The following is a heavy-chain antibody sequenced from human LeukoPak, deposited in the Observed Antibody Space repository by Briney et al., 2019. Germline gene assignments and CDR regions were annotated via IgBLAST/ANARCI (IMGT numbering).Heavy chain of an antibody. V-gene: IGHV3-30*03. J-gene: IGHJ5*02. CDR1: GFTFNSYG. D-gene: IGHD3-16*02. CDR2: ISHDGSRK. Sequence: GRSLRLSCVASGFTFNSYGMHWVRQAPGKGLEWVAVISHDGSRKYYTDSVKGRSTISRDNSKNTLYLQMNSLRAEDTAVYYCARDDYVWGSYRRNWFDPWGQGTLVTVSS. CDR3: ARDDYVWGSYRRNWFDP.